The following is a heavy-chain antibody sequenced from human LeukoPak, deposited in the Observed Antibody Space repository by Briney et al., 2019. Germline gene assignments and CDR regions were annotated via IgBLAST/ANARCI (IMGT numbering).Heavy chain of an antibody. D-gene: IGHD1-26*01. V-gene: IGHV3-33*01. J-gene: IGHJ4*02. CDR1: GFTFSRDG. CDR3: ARLSGSFLDY. CDR2: IWYDGSKK. Sequence: GRSLRLSCAVSGFTFSRDGMHWVRQAPGKGLEWVAVIWYDGSKKYYADSVKGRFTISRDNSKSTLYLQMNSLRAEDTAVYYCARLSGSFLDYWGQGTLVTVSS.